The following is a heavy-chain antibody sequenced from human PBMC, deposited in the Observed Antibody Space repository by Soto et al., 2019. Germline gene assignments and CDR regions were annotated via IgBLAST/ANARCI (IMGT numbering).Heavy chain of an antibody. CDR3: AKDLQRLGHSSGWYEDAFDI. CDR2: ISGSGGST. V-gene: IGHV3-23*01. D-gene: IGHD6-19*01. CDR1: GFTFSSYA. Sequence: HPGGSLRLSCAASGFTFSSYAMSWVRQAPGKGLEWVSAISGSGGSTYYADSVKGRFTISRDNSKNTLYPQMNSLRAEDTAVYYCAKDLQRLGHSSGWYEDAFDIWGQGTMVTVSS. J-gene: IGHJ3*02.